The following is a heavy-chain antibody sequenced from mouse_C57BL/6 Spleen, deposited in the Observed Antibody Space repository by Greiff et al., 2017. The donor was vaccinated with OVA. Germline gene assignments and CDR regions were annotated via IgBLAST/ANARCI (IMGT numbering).Heavy chain of an antibody. J-gene: IGHJ3*01. Sequence: VMLVESGPGLVAPSQRLSITCTVSGFSLTSYGVDWVRQSPGKGLEWLGVIWGVGSTNYNSALKSRLSISKDNSKSQVFLKRNSLQTDDTAMYYCASRGGDYPFAYWGQGTLVTVSA. CDR1: GFSLTSYG. D-gene: IGHD2-4*01. V-gene: IGHV2-6*01. CDR3: ASRGGDYPFAY. CDR2: IWGVGST.